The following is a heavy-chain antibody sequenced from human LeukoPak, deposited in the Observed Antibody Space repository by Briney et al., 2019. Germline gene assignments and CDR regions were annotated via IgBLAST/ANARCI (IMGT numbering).Heavy chain of an antibody. CDR3: ARDVGEYQILGFDY. V-gene: IGHV3-74*01. Sequence: GGSLRLSCAASRFIFSTYWMHWVRQAPGKGLVWVSRINSDGSRTNYADSVKGRFTISRDNAKNTLYLQMNSLRAEDTAIYYCARDVGEYQILGFDYWGQGTLVTVSS. D-gene: IGHD3-10*01. J-gene: IGHJ4*02. CDR2: INSDGSRT. CDR1: RFIFSTYW.